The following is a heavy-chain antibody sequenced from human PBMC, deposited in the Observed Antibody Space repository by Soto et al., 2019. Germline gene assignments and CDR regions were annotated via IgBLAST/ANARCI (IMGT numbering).Heavy chain of an antibody. CDR3: ARDGNYGSGSSHYYYYYMDV. CDR2: ISAYNGNT. CDR1: GYTFTSYG. Sequence: GASVKVSCKASGYTFTSYGISWVRQAPGQGLEWMGWISAYNGNTNYAQKLQGRVTMTTDTSTSTAYMELRSLRSDDTAVYYCARDGNYGSGSSHYYYYYMDVWGKGTTVTVSS. D-gene: IGHD3-10*01. V-gene: IGHV1-18*01. J-gene: IGHJ6*03.